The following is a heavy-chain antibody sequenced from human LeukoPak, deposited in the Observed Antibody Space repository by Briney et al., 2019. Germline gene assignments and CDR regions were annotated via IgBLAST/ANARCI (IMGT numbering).Heavy chain of an antibody. D-gene: IGHD3-10*01. J-gene: IGHJ4*02. Sequence: SGPTLVKPTQTLTLTCTFSGFSLSTCGGGVGWIRQPPGKALEWLALIYWDDDKRYSPSLKSRLTITKDTSKNQVVLTMTNMDPVDTATYYCAHSTVLLWFGELLPNYFDYWGQGTLVTVSS. CDR2: IYWDDDK. CDR3: AHSTVLLWFGELLPNYFDY. V-gene: IGHV2-5*02. CDR1: GFSLSTCGGG.